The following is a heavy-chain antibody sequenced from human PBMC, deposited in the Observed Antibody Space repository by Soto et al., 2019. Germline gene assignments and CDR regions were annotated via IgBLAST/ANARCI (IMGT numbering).Heavy chain of an antibody. D-gene: IGHD3-3*01. CDR3: ARLGFNYDFLSGYYNVHHYYGIDD. CDR2: IYPGDSDT. Sequence: PGESLKISCMGSGYKVSTWHNFTSYWIAWVRQMPGEGLEWMGIIYPGDSDTRYSPSFQGQVTISADKSINPVYLQWSSLKASEYAKYYWARLGFNYDFLSGYYNVHHYYGIDDWGQGTTVTVSS. CDR1: GYKVSTWHNFTSYW. J-gene: IGHJ6*01. V-gene: IGHV5-51*01.